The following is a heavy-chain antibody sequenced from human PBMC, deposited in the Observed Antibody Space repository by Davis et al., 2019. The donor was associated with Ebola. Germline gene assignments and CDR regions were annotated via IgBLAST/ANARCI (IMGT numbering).Heavy chain of an antibody. J-gene: IGHJ4*02. CDR1: GFTFSSYS. V-gene: IGHV3-33*03. D-gene: IGHD1-14*01. CDR2: IGSDGINT. CDR3: ATSPEYDN. Sequence: GESLKISCAASGFTFSSYSMNWVRQAPGKGLEWVAVIGSDGINTVYADSVKGRFTISRDNSKTTVFLQMNSLRADDTAVYFCATSPEYDNWGQGTLVTVSS.